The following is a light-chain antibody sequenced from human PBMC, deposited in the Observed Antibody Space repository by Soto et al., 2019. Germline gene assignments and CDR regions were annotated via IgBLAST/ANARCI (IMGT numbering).Light chain of an antibody. V-gene: IGLV2-11*01. CDR2: DVT. CDR1: SSDVGGYDY. CDR3: LSYAGSYTLVV. Sequence: QSALTQPRSVSGSPGQSVTISCTGTSSDVGGYDYVSWYQQHPGKAPKLMIYDVTKRPSGVPDRFSGSKSGNTASLTISGLQAEDEADYYCLSYAGSYTLVVFGGGTKLTVL. J-gene: IGLJ2*01.